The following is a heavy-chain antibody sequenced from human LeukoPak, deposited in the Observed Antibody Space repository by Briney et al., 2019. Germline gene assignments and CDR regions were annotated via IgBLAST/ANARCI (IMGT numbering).Heavy chain of an antibody. CDR2: IYSGGST. CDR3: ARVGSSSWYAFDH. Sequence: GGSLRLSCAASGFTVSSNYMSWVRQAPGKGLEWVSVIYSGGSTYYADSMKGRFTISRDNSKNTVSLQMNSLRAEDTAVYYCARVGSSSWYAFDHWGQGTLVTVSS. D-gene: IGHD6-13*01. V-gene: IGHV3-53*01. CDR1: GFTVSSNY. J-gene: IGHJ4*02.